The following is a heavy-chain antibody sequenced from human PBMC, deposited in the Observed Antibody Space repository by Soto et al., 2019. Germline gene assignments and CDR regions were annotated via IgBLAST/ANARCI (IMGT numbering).Heavy chain of an antibody. CDR2: IYYSGST. J-gene: IGHJ4*02. CDR1: GGSISSYY. D-gene: IGHD6-6*01. Sequence: QVQLQESGPGLVKPSETLSLTCTVSGGSISSYYWSWIRQPPGKGLEWIGYIYYSGSTNYNPSLKGRVTISVDTSKNQFSLKLSSVTAADTAVYYCAREGAARSFDYWGQGTLVTVSS. V-gene: IGHV4-59*01. CDR3: AREGAARSFDY.